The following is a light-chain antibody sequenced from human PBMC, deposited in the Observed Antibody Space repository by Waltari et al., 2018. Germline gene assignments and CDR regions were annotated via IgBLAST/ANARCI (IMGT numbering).Light chain of an antibody. CDR2: GND. CDR3: AAWDDRLFGPV. CDR1: NSNIGVNT. Sequence: QSALTQPPSTSGTPGQRVTISCSGSNSNIGVNTVNWYQVLPGTAPKLLIFGNDQRPSGIPARFSASKSGSPASLAISGLQSEDEADYYCAAWDDRLFGPVFGTGTEVTVL. V-gene: IGLV1-44*01. J-gene: IGLJ1*01.